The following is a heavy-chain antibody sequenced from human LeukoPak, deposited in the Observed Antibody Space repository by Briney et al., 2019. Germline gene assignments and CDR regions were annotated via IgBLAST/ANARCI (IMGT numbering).Heavy chain of an antibody. V-gene: IGHV4-59*08. D-gene: IGHD6-13*01. CDR1: GGSISNYY. J-gene: IGHJ4*02. Sequence: PSETLSLTCTVSGGSISNYYWSWIRQPPGKGLEWIGYVHYSGSTNYNPSLKSRATISVDTSKSQFSLKLSSVTAADTAIYYCARGYSSSWYYFDYWRQGTLVTVSS. CDR3: ARGYSSSWYYFDY. CDR2: VHYSGST.